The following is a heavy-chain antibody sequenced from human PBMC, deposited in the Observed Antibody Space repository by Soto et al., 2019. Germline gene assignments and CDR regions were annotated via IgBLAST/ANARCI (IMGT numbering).Heavy chain of an antibody. CDR1: GYTFTGYY. J-gene: IGHJ5*02. CDR2: INPNSGGT. Sequence: SVKVSCKASGYTFTGYYRHWVRQAPGQGLEWMGWINPNSGGTNYAQKFQGWVTMTRDTSISTAYMELSRLRSDDTAVYYCARGPRSSGYYYVKWWFDPWGQGTLVTVSS. V-gene: IGHV1-2*04. D-gene: IGHD3-22*01. CDR3: ARGPRSSGYYYVKWWFDP.